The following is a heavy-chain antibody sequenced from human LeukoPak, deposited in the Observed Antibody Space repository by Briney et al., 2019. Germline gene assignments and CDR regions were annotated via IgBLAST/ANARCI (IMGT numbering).Heavy chain of an antibody. CDR3: ARAGNSGYWFDY. J-gene: IGHJ4*02. Sequence: SQTLSLTCSVSSVSIGSESYYWSWIRQHPGKGLEWIGYIYYSGATYYNPSLQSRLTISVDMSKNQFSLRLNSVTAADTAVYYCARAGNSGYWFDYWGQGSVVTVSS. CDR2: IYYSGAT. V-gene: IGHV4-31*03. D-gene: IGHD3-22*01. CDR1: SVSIGSESYY.